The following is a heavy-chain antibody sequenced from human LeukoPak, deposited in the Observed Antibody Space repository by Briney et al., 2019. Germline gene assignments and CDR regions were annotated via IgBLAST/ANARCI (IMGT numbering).Heavy chain of an antibody. D-gene: IGHD3-10*01. CDR2: INQDRSDK. CDR3: VRNGGSFDY. J-gene: IGHJ4*02. CDR1: GFTFSGHW. V-gene: IGHV3-7*01. Sequence: GGSLRLSCAASGFTFSGHWMSWVRQAPGKGLEWVANINQDRSDKRYADSAKGRFTISRDNAKHSLNLQMNSLRAEDTAVCYCVRNGGSFDYWGQGALVTVSS.